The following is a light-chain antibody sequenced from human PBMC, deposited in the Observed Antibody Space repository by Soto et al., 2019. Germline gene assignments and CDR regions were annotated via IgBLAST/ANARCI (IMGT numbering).Light chain of an antibody. Sequence: DIQMTQSPSSLSASVGDRVTITCQTSQSINTYLNWYQQKPGKAPKVLIYGASSLQSGVPLRFRGSGSGTDFTLTISSLEPEDFATYYCQQTYNIPITFGQGTRLEIK. CDR2: GAS. V-gene: IGKV1-39*01. J-gene: IGKJ5*01. CDR1: QSINTY. CDR3: QQTYNIPIT.